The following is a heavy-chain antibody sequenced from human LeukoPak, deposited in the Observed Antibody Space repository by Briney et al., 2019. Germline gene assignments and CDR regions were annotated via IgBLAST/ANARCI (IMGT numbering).Heavy chain of an antibody. J-gene: IGHJ4*02. CDR3: ARDRTRAARLGGLDY. Sequence: GGSLRLSCSASGFTFSSYDMNWVCQVPGKGLERLSYINSGSRDTYDADSVKGRFTISRDNAKNSLYLQMDSLRDEDTAVYYCARDRTRAARLGGLDYWGQGTLVTVSS. V-gene: IGHV3-48*02. D-gene: IGHD6-6*01. CDR1: GFTFSSYD. CDR2: INSGSRDT.